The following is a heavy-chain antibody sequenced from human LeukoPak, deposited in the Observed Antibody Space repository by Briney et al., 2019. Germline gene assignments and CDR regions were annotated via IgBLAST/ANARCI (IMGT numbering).Heavy chain of an antibody. V-gene: IGHV3-23*01. CDR1: GFTFNDHA. D-gene: IGHD3-3*01. CDR2: ISGSGGST. Sequence: GGSLRLSCAGSGFTFNDHAMSWVRQAPGKGLEWVSSISGSGGSTYYADYVKGRSTISRDNSKNVVYFEMHSLRGEDTAIYFCARGGQNFDFWRFDYWGQGTLVVVSS. J-gene: IGHJ4*02. CDR3: ARGGQNFDFWRFDY.